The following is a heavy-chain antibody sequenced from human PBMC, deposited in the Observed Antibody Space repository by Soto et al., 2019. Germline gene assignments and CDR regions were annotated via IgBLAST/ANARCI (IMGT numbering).Heavy chain of an antibody. CDR3: ARATYYYDSSGYPPDDAFDI. CDR1: GYTFTGYY. J-gene: IGHJ3*02. V-gene: IGHV1-2*02. D-gene: IGHD3-22*01. CDR2: INPNSGGT. Sequence: QVQLVQSGAEVKKPGASVKVSCKASGYTFTGYYMHWVRQAPGQGLEWMGWINPNSGGTNYAQKFQGRVTMTRDTSISTAYMELSRLRSDDTAVYYCARATYYYDSSGYPPDDAFDIWGQGTMVTVSS.